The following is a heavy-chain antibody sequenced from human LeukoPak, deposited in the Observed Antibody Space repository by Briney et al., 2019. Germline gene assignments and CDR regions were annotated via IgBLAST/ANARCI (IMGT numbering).Heavy chain of an antibody. J-gene: IGHJ4*02. Sequence: GASVTVSCTASGYTFSSYGIGWVRQAPGEGLEWMGWITTYNGDTNYAQRLQGRVTMTTDTSTSTAYMELRSLRSDDTAVYYCARGTYFHYWGQGTLVTVSS. CDR3: ARGTYFHY. V-gene: IGHV1-18*01. CDR1: GYTFSSYG. CDR2: ITTYNGDT.